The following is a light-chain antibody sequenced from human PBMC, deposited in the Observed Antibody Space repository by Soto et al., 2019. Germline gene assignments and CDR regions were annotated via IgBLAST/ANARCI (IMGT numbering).Light chain of an antibody. CDR1: SSDVGGYNY. CDR2: DVS. V-gene: IGLV2-14*01. Sequence: QSALTQPASVSGSPGQSITISCTGTSSDVGGYNYVSWYQQHPGKAPKLMIYDVSNRPSGVSNRFSGSKSGNTASLTISGLQAEDEADYYCSSYTSSSFVVFGGGTKDTVL. CDR3: SSYTSSSFVV. J-gene: IGLJ2*01.